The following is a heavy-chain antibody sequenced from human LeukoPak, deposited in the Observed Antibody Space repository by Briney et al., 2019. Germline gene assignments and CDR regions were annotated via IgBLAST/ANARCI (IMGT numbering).Heavy chain of an antibody. CDR2: INPNSGGT. Sequence: ASVKVSCKASGYTFTGYYMHWVRQAPGQGLEWMGWINPNSGGTNYAQKFQGRVTMTRDTSISTAYMELSRLRSDDKAVYYCAKYGSGSYWDYYFDYWGQGTLVTVSS. V-gene: IGHV1-2*02. D-gene: IGHD3-10*01. J-gene: IGHJ4*02. CDR1: GYTFTGYY. CDR3: AKYGSGSYWDYYFDY.